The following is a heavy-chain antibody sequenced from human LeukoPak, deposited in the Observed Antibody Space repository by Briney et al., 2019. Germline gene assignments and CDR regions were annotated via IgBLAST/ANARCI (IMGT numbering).Heavy chain of an antibody. CDR3: ARVPRSSGWFRAPDY. V-gene: IGHV4-4*02. D-gene: IGHD6-19*01. Sequence: SGTLSLTCAVSGGSISSSNWWSWVRQPPGKGLEWIGEIYHSGSTNYNPSLESRVTISVDKSKNQFSLKLSSVTAADTAVYYCARVPRSSGWFRAPDYWGQGTLVTVSS. J-gene: IGHJ4*02. CDR2: IYHSGST. CDR1: GGSISSSNW.